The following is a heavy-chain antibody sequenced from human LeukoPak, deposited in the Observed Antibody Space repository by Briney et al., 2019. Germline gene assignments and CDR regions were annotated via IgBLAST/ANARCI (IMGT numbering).Heavy chain of an antibody. CDR3: AKHSHDGSAPYYEVQLDY. D-gene: IGHD3-22*01. J-gene: IGHJ4*02. Sequence: GGSLRLSCAASGFTFSSYGMSWVRQAPGKGLEWVSAISGSGGSTYYADSVKGRFTISRDNSKNTVYLQMSSLRAEDTAMYYCAKHSHDGSAPYYEVQLDYWGQGTPVTVSS. V-gene: IGHV3-23*01. CDR1: GFTFSSYG. CDR2: ISGSGGST.